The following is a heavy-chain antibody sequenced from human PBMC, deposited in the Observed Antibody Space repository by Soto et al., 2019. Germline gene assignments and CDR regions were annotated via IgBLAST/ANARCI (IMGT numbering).Heavy chain of an antibody. V-gene: IGHV1-18*01. CDR1: GYTFITYG. CDR2: ISTYNGNT. Sequence: QVQLVQSGAEVKKPGASVKVSCKASGYTFITYGVSWVRQAPGQGLDWLGWISTYNGNTSYAERLQGRVTMTTETTTNTAYMELRNLRSDDTAVYYCARGPTDYYDNSANYFLDYWGQGTLVTVSS. J-gene: IGHJ4*02. D-gene: IGHD3-22*01. CDR3: ARGPTDYYDNSANYFLDY.